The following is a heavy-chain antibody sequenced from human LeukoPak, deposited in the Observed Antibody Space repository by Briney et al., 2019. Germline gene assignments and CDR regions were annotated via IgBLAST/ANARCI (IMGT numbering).Heavy chain of an antibody. Sequence: SETLSLTCTVSGGSISSGGYYWSWIRQHPGKGLEWIGYIYYSGSTYYNPSLKSRVTISVDTSKNQFSLKLSSVTAADTAVYYCARAAYDSSGYYYVSHFDYWGQGTLVTVSS. D-gene: IGHD3-22*01. CDR2: IYYSGST. CDR1: GGSISSGGYY. J-gene: IGHJ4*02. V-gene: IGHV4-31*03. CDR3: ARAAYDSSGYYYVSHFDY.